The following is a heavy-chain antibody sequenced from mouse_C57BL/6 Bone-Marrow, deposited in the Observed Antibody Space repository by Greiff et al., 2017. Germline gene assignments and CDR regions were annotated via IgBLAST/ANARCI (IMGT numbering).Heavy chain of an antibody. Sequence: VKLMESGPGLVQPSQSLSITCTVSGFSLTSYGVHWVRQPPGKGLEWLGVIWSGGSTDYNAAFISRLSISKDNSKSQVFFKMNSLQADDTAIYYCAKNGYVTGGYYFDYWGQGTTLTVSS. V-gene: IGHV2-4*01. CDR2: IWSGGST. J-gene: IGHJ2*01. CDR3: AKNGYVTGGYYFDY. CDR1: GFSLTSYG. D-gene: IGHD2-2*01.